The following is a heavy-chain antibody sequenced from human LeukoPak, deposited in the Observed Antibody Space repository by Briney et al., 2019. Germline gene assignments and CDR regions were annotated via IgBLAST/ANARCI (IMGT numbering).Heavy chain of an antibody. CDR2: ISSTSDYT. D-gene: IGHD2-15*01. J-gene: IGHJ4*02. CDR3: ARPDCSAGTCHEF. Sequence: GGSLRLSCAAPGFSFRDYYISWIRQAPGKGLEWVSYISSTSDYTNYADSVKGRFTISRDNAKNSVYLRMNSLRAEDTAVYYCARPDCSAGTCHEFWGQGTLVTVSS. CDR1: GFSFRDYY. V-gene: IGHV3-11*03.